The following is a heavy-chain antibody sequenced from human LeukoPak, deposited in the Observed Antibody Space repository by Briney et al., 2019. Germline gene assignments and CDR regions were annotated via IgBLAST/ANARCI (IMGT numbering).Heavy chain of an antibody. CDR1: GGTFSSYA. J-gene: IGHJ6*04. V-gene: IGHV1-69*13. CDR2: IIPIFGTA. CDR3: ARKNPCYYYGMDV. Sequence: ASEKVSSKASGGTFSSYAISWVRQAPGQGLEWMGGIIPIFGTANYAQKFQGRVTITADESTSTAYMELSSLRSEDTAVYYCARKNPCYYYGMDVWGKGTTVTVSS.